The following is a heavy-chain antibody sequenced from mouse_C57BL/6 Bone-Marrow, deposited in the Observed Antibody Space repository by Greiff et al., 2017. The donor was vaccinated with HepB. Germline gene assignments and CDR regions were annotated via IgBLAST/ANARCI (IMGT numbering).Heavy chain of an antibody. CDR2: ISSGGDYI. CDR1: GFTFSSYA. V-gene: IGHV5-9-1*02. D-gene: IGHD2-5*01. CDR3: TRGGYYSNSYAMDY. J-gene: IGHJ4*01. Sequence: EVQLVESGEGLVKPGGSLKLSCAASGFTFSSYAMSWVRQTPEKRLEWVAYISSGGDYIYYADTVKGRFTISRDNARNTLYLQMSSLKSEDTAMYYCTRGGYYSNSYAMDYWGQGTSVTVSS.